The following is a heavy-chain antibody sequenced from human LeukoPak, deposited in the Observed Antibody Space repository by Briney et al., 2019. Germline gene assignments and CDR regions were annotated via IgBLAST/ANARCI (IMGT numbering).Heavy chain of an antibody. D-gene: IGHD5-12*01. CDR3: ARAVRGYDSVYYYGMDV. V-gene: IGHV3-21*01. J-gene: IGHJ6*02. CDR2: ISSSSSYI. CDR1: GFTFSSYS. Sequence: GGSLRLSCAASGFTFSSYSMNWVRQAPGKGLEWVSSISSSSSYIYYADSVKGRFTISRDNAKNSLYLQMNSLRAEDTAVYYCARAVRGYDSVYYYGMDVWGQGTTVTVSS.